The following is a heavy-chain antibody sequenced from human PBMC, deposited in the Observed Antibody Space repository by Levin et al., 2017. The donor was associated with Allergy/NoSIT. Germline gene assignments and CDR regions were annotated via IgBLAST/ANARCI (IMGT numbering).Heavy chain of an antibody. Sequence: RGESLKISCKGSGYSFTSYWIGWVRQMPGKGLEWMGIIYPGDSDTRYSPSFQGQVTISADKSISTAYLQWSSLKASDTAMYYCARPPSYGDYVLDYFDYWGQGTLVTVSS. V-gene: IGHV5-51*01. J-gene: IGHJ4*02. CDR3: ARPPSYGDYVLDYFDY. CDR1: GYSFTSYW. CDR2: IYPGDSDT. D-gene: IGHD4-17*01.